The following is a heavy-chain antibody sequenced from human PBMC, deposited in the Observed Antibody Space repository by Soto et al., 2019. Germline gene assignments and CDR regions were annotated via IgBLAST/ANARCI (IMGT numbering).Heavy chain of an antibody. Sequence: GSLRLSCAASGFTFSSYGMHWVRQAPGKGLEWVAVISYDGSNKYYADSVEGRFTISRDNSKNTLYLQMNSLRAEDTAVYYCAKDRDLMMNTVTTHFDYWGQGTLVTVSS. V-gene: IGHV3-30*18. J-gene: IGHJ4*02. CDR1: GFTFSSYG. CDR2: ISYDGSNK. D-gene: IGHD4-17*01. CDR3: AKDRDLMMNTVTTHFDY.